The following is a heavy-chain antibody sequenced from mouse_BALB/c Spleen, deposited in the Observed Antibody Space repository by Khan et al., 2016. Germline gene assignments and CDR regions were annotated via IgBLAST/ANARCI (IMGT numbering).Heavy chain of an antibody. D-gene: IGHD2-14*01. Sequence: EVKLLESGPGLVKPSQTVSLTCTVTGISITTGNYRCSWIPQFPGNQLAWIGYIYYRGIISYNPSLTSRTTITRDPSTNQFFLEMNSLTAEDTATYYCARYRCDYLDYGGQGATLTV. V-gene: IGHV3-5*02. CDR1: GISITTGNYR. CDR2: IYYRGII. J-gene: IGHJ2*01. CDR3: ARYRCDYLDY.